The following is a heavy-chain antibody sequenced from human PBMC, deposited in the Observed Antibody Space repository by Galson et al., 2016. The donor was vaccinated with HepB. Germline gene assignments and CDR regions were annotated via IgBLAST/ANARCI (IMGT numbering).Heavy chain of an antibody. V-gene: IGHV6-1*01. CDR3: ARAVMLGRGMDV. D-gene: IGHD3-10*01. CDR2: TYYRSKWFN. CDR1: WDSVSSNSAA. Sequence: CAISWDSVSSNSAAWNWIRQSPSRGLEWLGRTYYRSKWFNDYAPSVKSRIKISPDTSKNQFSLQLNSVTPEDTAVYYCARAVMLGRGMDVWGQGTTFTVSS. J-gene: IGHJ6*02.